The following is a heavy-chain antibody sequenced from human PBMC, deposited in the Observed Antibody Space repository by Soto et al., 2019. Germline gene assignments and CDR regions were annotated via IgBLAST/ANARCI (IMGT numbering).Heavy chain of an antibody. Sequence: ASVKVSCKASGYTFTGYYMHWVRHAPGQGLEWMGWINPNSGGTNYAQKFQGWVTMTRDTSISTAYMELSRLRSDDTAVYYCARAIAVAGTYFDYWGQGTLVTVS. CDR3: ARAIAVAGTYFDY. D-gene: IGHD6-19*01. V-gene: IGHV1-2*04. J-gene: IGHJ4*02. CDR1: GYTFTGYY. CDR2: INPNSGGT.